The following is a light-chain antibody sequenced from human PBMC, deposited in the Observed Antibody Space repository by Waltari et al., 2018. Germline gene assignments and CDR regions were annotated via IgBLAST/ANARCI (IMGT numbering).Light chain of an antibody. CDR1: SSYVGGYDS. Sequence: QSALPQPAPVSGSPGQSIPISCTGTSSYVGGYDSVSWYQQRPAQAAKLLIYDVTNRPSGVSFRFSGSKSENTASLTISVLQPEDEAEYHCCSYTRTTTLVVFGGGTK. V-gene: IGLV2-14*03. CDR3: CSYTRTTTLVV. CDR2: DVT. J-gene: IGLJ2*01.